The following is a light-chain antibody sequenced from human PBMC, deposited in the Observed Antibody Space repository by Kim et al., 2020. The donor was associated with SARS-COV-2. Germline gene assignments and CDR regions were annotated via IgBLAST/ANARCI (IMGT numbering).Light chain of an antibody. CDR3: LHYDTSYT. CDR2: AAS. Sequence: EIVLTQSPGTLSLFPGERATLSCRASQSFSSSYLAWYQQKPGQAPRLLMYAASSRAPGIPDRFSGSASGTDFTLSISRLEPDDLVVYYWLHYDTSYTFGRGTKLEI. CDR1: QSFSSSY. V-gene: IGKV3-20*01. J-gene: IGKJ2*01.